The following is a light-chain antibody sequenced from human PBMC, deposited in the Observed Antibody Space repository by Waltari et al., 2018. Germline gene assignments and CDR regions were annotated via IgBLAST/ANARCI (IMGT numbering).Light chain of an antibody. V-gene: IGKV1-5*03. CDR2: KAS. CDR3: QQYNSYWT. CDR1: QSISSW. Sequence: DIEMTQSTSTLSESVGDRVTITCRASQSISSWLAWYQQKPWKAPKLLIYKASSLESGVPSRFSGSGSGTEFTLTISSLQPDDFATYYCQQYNSYWTFGQGTKVEIK. J-gene: IGKJ1*01.